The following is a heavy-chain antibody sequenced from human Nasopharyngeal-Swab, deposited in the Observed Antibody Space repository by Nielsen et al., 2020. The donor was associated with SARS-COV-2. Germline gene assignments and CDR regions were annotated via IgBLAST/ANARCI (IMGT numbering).Heavy chain of an antibody. D-gene: IGHD3-10*01. Sequence: GESLKISCAASGFTFSSYEMNWVRQAPGKGPEWVSYISSSGSTIYYADSVKGRFTISRDNAKNSLYLQMNSLRAEDTAVYYCAIRGYGSGSYRLYYYYGMDVWGQGTTVTVSS. CDR2: ISSSGSTI. J-gene: IGHJ6*02. V-gene: IGHV3-48*03. CDR3: AIRGYGSGSYRLYYYYGMDV. CDR1: GFTFSSYE.